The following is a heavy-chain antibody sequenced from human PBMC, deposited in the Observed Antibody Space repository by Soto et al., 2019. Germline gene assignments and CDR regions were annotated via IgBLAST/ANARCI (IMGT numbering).Heavy chain of an antibody. CDR1: GFTFSNYA. D-gene: IGHD2-15*01. CDR2: IAYDGSNK. CDR3: ARGDREDIAVVVGARPGEYGIDI. V-gene: IGHV3-30-3*01. J-gene: IGHJ6*02. Sequence: HPGGSLRLSCAASGFTFSNYAMHWVRQAPGEGLECLAVIAYDGSNKFYRDSVKGRFTISRDNSKNTLYLHMNSLRSEDTAVYYCARGDREDIAVVVGARPGEYGIDIWGQGTTVTVSS.